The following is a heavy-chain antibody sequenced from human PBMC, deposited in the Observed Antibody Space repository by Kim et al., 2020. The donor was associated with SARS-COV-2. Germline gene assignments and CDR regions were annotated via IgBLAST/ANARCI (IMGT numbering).Heavy chain of an antibody. CDR3: ARHPRSSNSVLRVGNNWFDP. CDR2: IYYSGST. V-gene: IGHV4-39*01. J-gene: IGHJ5*02. D-gene: IGHD4-4*01. CDR1: GGSISSSSYY. Sequence: SETLSLTCTVSGGSISSSSYYWGWIRQPPGKGLEWIGSIYYSGSTYYNPSLKSRVTISVDTSKNQFSLKLSSVTAADTAVYYCARHPRSSNSVLRVGNNWFDPWGQGTLVTVSS.